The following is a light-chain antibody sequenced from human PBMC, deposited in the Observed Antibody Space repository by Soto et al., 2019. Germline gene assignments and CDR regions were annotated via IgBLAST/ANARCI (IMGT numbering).Light chain of an antibody. Sequence: QSVLTQPASVSGSPGQSITIFCTGTSSDVGAYKFVSWYRHHPGRAPQVMIYEVTNRPSGVSSRFSGSKSGNTASPTISGLQPEDEGDYYCSSYSSTSTPWVFGGGTKLTVL. CDR3: SSYSSTSTPWV. V-gene: IGLV2-14*01. CDR2: EVT. CDR1: SSDVGAYKF. J-gene: IGLJ3*02.